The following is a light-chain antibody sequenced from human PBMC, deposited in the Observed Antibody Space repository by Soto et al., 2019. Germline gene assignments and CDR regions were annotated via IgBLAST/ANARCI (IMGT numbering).Light chain of an antibody. CDR2: GAF. J-gene: IGKJ1*01. Sequence: EILMTQSPVTLSVSPGERATLSCRASQTVSSNLAWYQQKPGQAPSLLIYGAFTRATGIPARFSGTGSGTEFTLTISSLQSEDFALYYCQQYNDWPLTFGPGTKVEL. CDR3: QQYNDWPLT. CDR1: QTVSSN. V-gene: IGKV3-15*01.